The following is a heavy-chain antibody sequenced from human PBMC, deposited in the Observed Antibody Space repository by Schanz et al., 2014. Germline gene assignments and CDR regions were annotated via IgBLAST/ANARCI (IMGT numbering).Heavy chain of an antibody. V-gene: IGHV4-61*02. Sequence: QVQLQESGPGLVKPSQTLSLTCTVSGGSIRSGTYYWSWIRQPAGKALEWVGRVFPNGITNYNPALKRRFTISLDPPKNRFSLTLTSLTAADTAVYYCARDTTWRLDLWGRGALVTVSS. CDR2: VFPNGIT. J-gene: IGHJ2*01. D-gene: IGHD1-1*01. CDR3: ARDTTWRLDL. CDR1: GGSIRSGTYY.